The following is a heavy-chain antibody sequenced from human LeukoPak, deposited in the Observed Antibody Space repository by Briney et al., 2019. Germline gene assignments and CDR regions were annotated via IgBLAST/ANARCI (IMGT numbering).Heavy chain of an antibody. J-gene: IGHJ6*02. V-gene: IGHV1-2*02. D-gene: IGHD4-17*01. CDR1: GYTLSDYY. CDR2: LNPNTGVT. Sequence: ASVKVSCKASGYTLSDYYIYWVRQAPEQGLEWLGWLNPNTGVTNYAQKFQGRVTLTRDTSIITAYMELTRLRSDDTAMYYCARDRTTVTTGYYGMDVWGQGTTLTVSS. CDR3: ARDRTTVTTGYYGMDV.